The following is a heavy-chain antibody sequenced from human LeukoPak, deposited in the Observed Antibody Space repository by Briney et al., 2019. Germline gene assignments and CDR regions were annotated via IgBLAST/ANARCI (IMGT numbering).Heavy chain of an antibody. Sequence: PGRSLRLSCAVSGFTFRNAGMNWVRQAPGKGLEWAAIIWYDGSNEYYGDSVKGRFIISRDDSRNTLYLQMNSLRAEDTAVYLCAKGHDGSGSYFDYWGQGTLVTVSS. CDR2: IWYDGSNE. D-gene: IGHD3-10*01. CDR1: GFTFRNAG. CDR3: AKGHDGSGSYFDY. V-gene: IGHV3-33*06. J-gene: IGHJ4*02.